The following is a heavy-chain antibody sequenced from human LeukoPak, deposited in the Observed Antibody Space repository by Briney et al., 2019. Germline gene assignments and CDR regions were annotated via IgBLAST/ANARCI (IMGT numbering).Heavy chain of an antibody. CDR2: INPNSGGT. J-gene: IGHJ4*02. D-gene: IGHD6-19*01. CDR3: ASGQWLDPYGFDY. CDR1: GYTFTGYY. V-gene: IGHV1-2*02. Sequence: ASVKVSCKASGYTFTGYYMHWVRQAPGQGLEWMGWINPNSGGTNYAQKFQGRVTMTRDTSFTTAYMELNRLTSDDTAVYYCASGQWLDPYGFDYWGQGTLVTVSS.